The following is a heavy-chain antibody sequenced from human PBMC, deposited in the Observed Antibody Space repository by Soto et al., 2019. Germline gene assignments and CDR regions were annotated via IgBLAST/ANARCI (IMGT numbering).Heavy chain of an antibody. V-gene: IGHV3-33*01. D-gene: IGHD4-4*01. CDR1: GFTFSSYG. CDR3: ARGHDYSTLHYYYGMDV. Sequence: GGSLRLSCAASGFTFSSYGMHWVRQAPGKGLEWVAVIWYDGSNKYYADSVKGRFTISRDNSKNTLYLQMNSLRAEDTAVYYCARGHDYSTLHYYYGMDVWGQGTTVTVSS. J-gene: IGHJ6*02. CDR2: IWYDGSNK.